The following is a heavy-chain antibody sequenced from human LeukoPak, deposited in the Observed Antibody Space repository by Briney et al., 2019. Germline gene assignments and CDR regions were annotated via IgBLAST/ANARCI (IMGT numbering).Heavy chain of an antibody. CDR3: AKSIWSGYSSFDY. D-gene: IGHD3-3*01. CDR2: ISGSGGST. J-gene: IGHJ4*02. CDR1: GFTFSSYA. V-gene: IGHV3-23*01. Sequence: GGSLRLSCAASGFTFSSYAMSWVRQAPGKGLQWVSVISGSGGSTYYAGSVKGRFTISRDNSKNTLYLQMNSLRADDTAVYYCAKSIWSGYSSFDYWGQGTLVTVSS.